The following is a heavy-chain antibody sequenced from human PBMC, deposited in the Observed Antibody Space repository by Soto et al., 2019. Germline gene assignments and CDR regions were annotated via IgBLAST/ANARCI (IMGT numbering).Heavy chain of an antibody. D-gene: IGHD3-22*01. CDR3: ARSPYDDALDI. Sequence: QVQLQESGPGLVRPSDTLSLTCAVSDYSISNTNWWAWIRQPPGKGLEGIGYIYHSGSTYYNPSLKNRVPMSLDTPKNRVSLRLSPVTAVDTAVCYCARSPYDDALDIWGQGTMVTVS. V-gene: IGHV4-28*01. CDR1: DYSISNTNW. CDR2: IYHSGST. J-gene: IGHJ3*02.